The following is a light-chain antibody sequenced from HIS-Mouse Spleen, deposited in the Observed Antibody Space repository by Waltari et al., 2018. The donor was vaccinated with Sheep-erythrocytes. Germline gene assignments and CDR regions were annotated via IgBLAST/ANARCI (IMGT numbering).Light chain of an antibody. CDR3: CSYAGSYTFWV. J-gene: IGLJ3*02. CDR2: DVS. V-gene: IGLV2-11*01. Sequence: QSALTQPRSVSGSPGQSVTIPCTGTSSDGGGYNYVSWYQQHPGKAPKLMIYDVSKRPSGVPDRFSGSKSGNTASLTISGLQAEDEADYYCCSYAGSYTFWVFGGGTKLTVL. CDR1: SSDGGGYNY.